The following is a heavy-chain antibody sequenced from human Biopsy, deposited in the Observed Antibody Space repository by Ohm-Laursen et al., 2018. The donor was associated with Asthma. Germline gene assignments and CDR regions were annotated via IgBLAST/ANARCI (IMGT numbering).Heavy chain of an antibody. V-gene: IGHV1-2*06. D-gene: IGHD7-27*01. J-gene: IGHJ5*02. CDR3: ARVQKSPGDRWFDP. CDR2: INPNGGAT. CDR1: AYTFIGYH. Sequence: GASVKVSCKASAYTFIGYHLHWVRQAPGEGLEWMGRINPNGGATIYAQKFQGRVTMTRDTSISTAYMELSRLTSDDTAVCYCARVQKSPGDRWFDPWGQGTLVTVSS.